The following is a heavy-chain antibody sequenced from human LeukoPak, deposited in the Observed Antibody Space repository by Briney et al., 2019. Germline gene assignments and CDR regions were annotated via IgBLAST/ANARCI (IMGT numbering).Heavy chain of an antibody. J-gene: IGHJ4*02. CDR2: IKQDGSEK. CDR3: ARETFYDFWSGYSDY. D-gene: IGHD3-3*01. V-gene: IGHV3-7*01. CDR1: GFTFSSYW. Sequence: GGSLRLSCAASGFTFSSYWMSWVRQAPGKGLEWVANIKQDGSEKYYVDSVKGRFTISRDNAKNSLYLQMNSLRAEDTAVYYCARETFYDFWSGYSDYWGQGTLVTVSS.